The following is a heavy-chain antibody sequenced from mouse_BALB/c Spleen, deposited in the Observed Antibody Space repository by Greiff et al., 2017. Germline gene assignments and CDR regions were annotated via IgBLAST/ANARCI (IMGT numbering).Heavy chain of an antibody. CDR3: ARGLYYDYDGFAY. Sequence: VQLQQSGPGLVKPSQSLSLTCSVTGYSITSGYYWNWIRQFPGNKLEWMGYISYDGSNNYNPSLKNRISITRDTSKNQFFLKLNSVTTEDTATYYCARGLYYDYDGFAYWGQGTLVTVSA. D-gene: IGHD2-4*01. V-gene: IGHV3-6*02. J-gene: IGHJ3*01. CDR2: ISYDGSN. CDR1: GYSITSGYY.